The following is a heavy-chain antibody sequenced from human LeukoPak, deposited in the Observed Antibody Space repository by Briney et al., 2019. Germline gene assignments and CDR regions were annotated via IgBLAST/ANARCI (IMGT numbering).Heavy chain of an antibody. J-gene: IGHJ4*02. Sequence: SETLSLTCAVYGVSFSGYYWSWIRQPPGKGLEWIGEINHSGSTNYNPSLKSRVTISVDTSKNQFSLKLSSVTAADTAVYYCASSDSSGYYRVDYWGQGTLVTVSS. V-gene: IGHV4-34*01. CDR2: INHSGST. D-gene: IGHD3-22*01. CDR1: GVSFSGYY. CDR3: ASSDSSGYYRVDY.